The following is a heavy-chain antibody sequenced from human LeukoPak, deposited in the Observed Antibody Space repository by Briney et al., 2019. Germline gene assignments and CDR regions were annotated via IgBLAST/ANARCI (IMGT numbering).Heavy chain of an antibody. V-gene: IGHV3-30*04. CDR1: GFTFSSYV. CDR3: ARGPTNGQAFDY. Sequence: PGGSLRLSCAASGFTFSSYVMNWVRQAPGKGLEWVAVISYAGTNKYYADSVKGRFTISRDNSKNTLYLQMDSLRAEDTAVYYCARGPTNGQAFDYWGQGTLVSVSS. D-gene: IGHD2-8*01. J-gene: IGHJ4*02. CDR2: ISYAGTNK.